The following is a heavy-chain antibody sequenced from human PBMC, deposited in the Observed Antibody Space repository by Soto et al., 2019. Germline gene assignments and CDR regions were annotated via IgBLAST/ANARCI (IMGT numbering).Heavy chain of an antibody. CDR1: GFTFSSYG. CDR3: ARDGHYYGSGKFGMDV. J-gene: IGHJ6*02. CDR2: IWYDGSNK. V-gene: IGHV3-33*01. Sequence: PGGSLRLSCAASGFTFSSYGMHWVRQAPGKGLEWVAVIWYDGSNKYYADSVKGRFTISRDNSKNTLYLQMNSLRAEDTAVYYCARDGHYYGSGKFGMDVWGQGTTVTVSS. D-gene: IGHD3-10*01.